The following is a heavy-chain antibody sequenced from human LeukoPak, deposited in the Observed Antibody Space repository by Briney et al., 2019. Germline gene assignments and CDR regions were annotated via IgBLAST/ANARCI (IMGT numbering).Heavy chain of an antibody. J-gene: IGHJ4*02. D-gene: IGHD3-22*01. Sequence: PSETLSLTCTVSGGSISSSSYYWGWIRQPPGKGLEWIGSIYYTGSTYYNPSLKSRVTISVGTSKNQFSLKLSSVTAADTAVYYCARRYAYYDSPIDWGQGTLVTVSS. CDR1: GGSISSSSYY. V-gene: IGHV4-39*01. CDR3: ARRYAYYDSPID. CDR2: IYYTGST.